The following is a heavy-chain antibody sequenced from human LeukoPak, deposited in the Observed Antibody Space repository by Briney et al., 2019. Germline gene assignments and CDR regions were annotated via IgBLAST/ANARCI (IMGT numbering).Heavy chain of an antibody. D-gene: IGHD1-1*01. J-gene: IGHJ4*02. V-gene: IGHV3-30-3*01. CDR1: GFTFSSNA. Sequence: GGSLILSCAASGFTFSSNAIHWVRQAPGKGLEWVAEISYDGGNTYYADSVKGRFTVSRDNSKYTLYLQMNSLRAEDTAVYYCAKEGTGMHFDYWGQGTLVTVSS. CDR2: ISYDGGNT. CDR3: AKEGTGMHFDY.